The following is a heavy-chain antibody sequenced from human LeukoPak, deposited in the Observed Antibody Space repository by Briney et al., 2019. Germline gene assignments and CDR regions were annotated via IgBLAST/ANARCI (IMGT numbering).Heavy chain of an antibody. J-gene: IGHJ4*02. CDR3: ARVSTSCCYEIDY. V-gene: IGHV1-2*02. D-gene: IGHD2-2*01. Sequence: GASVKVSCKASGYTFTGYYMHWVRQAPGQGLEWMGWINPNSGGTNYAQKFRGRVTMTRDTSISTAYMELSRLRSDDTAVYYCARVSTSCCYEIDYWGQGTLVTVSS. CDR2: INPNSGGT. CDR1: GYTFTGYY.